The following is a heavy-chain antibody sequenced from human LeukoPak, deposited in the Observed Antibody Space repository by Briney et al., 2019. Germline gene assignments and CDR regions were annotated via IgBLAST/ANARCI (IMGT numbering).Heavy chain of an antibody. CDR2: IYYSGST. Sequence: SGPTLVKPSETLSLTCTVPGGSIYSYYWSWIRQPPGKGLEWIGYIYYSGSTNYNPSLKSRVTISVDTSKNQFSLKLSSVTAADTAVYYCASYCSSGSCFEDYWGQGTLVTVSS. D-gene: IGHD2-15*01. CDR3: ASYCSSGSCFEDY. J-gene: IGHJ4*02. CDR1: GGSIYSYY. V-gene: IGHV4-59*08.